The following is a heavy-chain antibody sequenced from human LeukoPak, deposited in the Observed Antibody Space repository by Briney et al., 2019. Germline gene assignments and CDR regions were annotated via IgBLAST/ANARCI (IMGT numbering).Heavy chain of an antibody. CDR3: AKAPATGEGYYFYYMDV. Sequence: GGSLRLSCAASGFTFSSYGMHWVRQAPDKGLEWVAVIWYDGSNKYYADSVKGRFTISRDNSKNTLYLQMNSLRADDTAVYFCAKAPATGEGYYFYYMDVWGKGTTVTVSS. V-gene: IGHV3-33*06. CDR1: GFTFSSYG. J-gene: IGHJ6*03. D-gene: IGHD7-27*01. CDR2: IWYDGSNK.